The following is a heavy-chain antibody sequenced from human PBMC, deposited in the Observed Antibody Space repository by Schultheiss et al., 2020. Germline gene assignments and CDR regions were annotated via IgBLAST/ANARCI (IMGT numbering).Heavy chain of an antibody. J-gene: IGHJ6*02. CDR3: ARGGVSGSYYNLYYYYGMDV. CDR1: GSTFSTYA. V-gene: IGHV1-8*01. Sequence: ASVKVSCKASGSTFSTYAISWVRQAPGQGLEWMGWMNPNSGNTGYAQKFQGRVTMTRNTSISTAYMELSSLRSEDTAVYYCARGGVSGSYYNLYYYYGMDVWGQGTTVTVSS. CDR2: MNPNSGNT. D-gene: IGHD3-10*01.